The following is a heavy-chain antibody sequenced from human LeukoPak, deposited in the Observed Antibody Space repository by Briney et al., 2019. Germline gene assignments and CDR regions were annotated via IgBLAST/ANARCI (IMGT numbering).Heavy chain of an antibody. CDR3: ARDSGDLDWSFPSEFDY. Sequence: ASVKVSCKASGYTFTGYYMHWVRQAPGQRLEWMGWINPNSGGTNYAQKFQGRVTMTRDTSISTAYMELSRLRSDDTAVYYCARDSGDLDWSFPSEFDYWGQGTLVTVSS. CDR1: GYTFTGYY. D-gene: IGHD3-9*01. V-gene: IGHV1-2*02. CDR2: INPNSGGT. J-gene: IGHJ4*02.